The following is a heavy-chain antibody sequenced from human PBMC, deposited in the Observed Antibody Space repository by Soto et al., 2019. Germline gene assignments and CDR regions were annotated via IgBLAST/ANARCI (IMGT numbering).Heavy chain of an antibody. D-gene: IGHD3-16*01. CDR3: ASGHIYAYVCWISPYHFDY. CDR1: GGSFSGYY. J-gene: IGHJ4*02. V-gene: IGHV4-34*01. Sequence: SETLSLTCAVYGGSFSGYYWSWIRQPPGKGLEWIGEINQRGSTNYNPSLKSRVTISVDTSKNQFSLKLSSVTAAETAVDYCASGHIYAYVCWISPYHFDYWGQGTLVTVSS. CDR2: INQRGST.